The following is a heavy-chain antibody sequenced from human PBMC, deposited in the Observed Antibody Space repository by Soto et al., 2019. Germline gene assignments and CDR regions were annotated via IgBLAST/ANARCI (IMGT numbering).Heavy chain of an antibody. Sequence: EVQLVESGGGLVQPGRSLRLSCATSGFTVDDYAKHWVRQAPGKALEWITGISWNSETIDYADSVKGRFTISRDNAKSSLFLQMNSLRPDDTALDYCAKDMKWGGMTTIHYFDSWGQGTLVTVSS. CDR1: GFTVDDYA. CDR2: ISWNSETI. V-gene: IGHV3-9*01. J-gene: IGHJ4*02. D-gene: IGHD4-17*01. CDR3: AKDMKWGGMTTIHYFDS.